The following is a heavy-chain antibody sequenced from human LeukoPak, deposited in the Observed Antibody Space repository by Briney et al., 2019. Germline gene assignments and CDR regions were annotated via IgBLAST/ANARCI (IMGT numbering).Heavy chain of an antibody. V-gene: IGHV4-59*01. CDR2: IYYSGST. CDR1: GGSISSYY. J-gene: IGHJ6*02. Sequence: SETLSLTCTVSGGSISSYYWSWIRQPPGEGLEWIGYIYYSGSTNYNPSLKSRVTISLDTSKNQFSLNLSSVTAADTAVYYCARDQGYGMDVWGQGTTVTVSS. CDR3: ARDQGYGMDV.